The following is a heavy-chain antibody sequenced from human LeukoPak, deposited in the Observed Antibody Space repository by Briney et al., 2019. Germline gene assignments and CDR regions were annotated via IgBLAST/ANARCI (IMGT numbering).Heavy chain of an antibody. CDR3: ARGPLLRYFDRLPMNNWFDP. CDR1: GGSFSGYY. V-gene: IGHV4-34*01. D-gene: IGHD3-9*01. J-gene: IGHJ5*02. CDR2: INHSGST. Sequence: PSETLSLTCAVYGGSFSGYYWSWIRQPPGKGLEWIGEINHSGSTNYNPSLKSRVTISVDTSKNQFSLKLSSVTAADTAVYYCARGPLLRYFDRLPMNNWFDPWGQGTLVTVSS.